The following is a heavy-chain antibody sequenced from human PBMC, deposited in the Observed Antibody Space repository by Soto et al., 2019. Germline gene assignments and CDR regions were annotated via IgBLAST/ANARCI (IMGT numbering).Heavy chain of an antibody. Sequence: GGSLRLSCAASGFTFSDAWMNWVRQAPGKGLEWVGRIKSKTDGGTTDYAAPVKGRFTISRDDSKNTLYLQMNSLKTEDKAVYYCTTDSPLVSHGSGSYYNVRYYYGMDVWGQGTTVTVSS. J-gene: IGHJ6*02. CDR2: IKSKTDGGTT. V-gene: IGHV3-15*07. CDR3: TTDSPLVSHGSGSYYNVRYYYGMDV. CDR1: GFTFSDAW. D-gene: IGHD3-10*01.